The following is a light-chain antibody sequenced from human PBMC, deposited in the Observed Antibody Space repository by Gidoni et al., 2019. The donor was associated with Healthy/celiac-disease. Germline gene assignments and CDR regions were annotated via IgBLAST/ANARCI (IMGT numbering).Light chain of an antibody. V-gene: IGKV1-39*01. CDR1: QSSSSY. CDR3: QPSYRTPWP. CDR2: AAS. J-gene: IGKJ1*01. Sequence: DSQMTQAPSSLSASVGDRVTITCRASQSSSSYLNWYQQKPGKAPKLLIYAASSLQSGVPSRFSGSGSVTDFPLTISSLQPEDFATYSCQPSYRTPWPFGQGTQVEIK.